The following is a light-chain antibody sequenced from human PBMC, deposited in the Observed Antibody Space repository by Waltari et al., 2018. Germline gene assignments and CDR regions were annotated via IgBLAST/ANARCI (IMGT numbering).Light chain of an antibody. CDR1: NIESKS. CDR3: QVWDDSNNSGV. J-gene: IGLJ2*01. CDR2: YDS. Sequence: SYVLTQTPSVSLAPGQTARITCGGDNIESKSVHWHQLQPGQAPVLVMFYDSDRPPGIPDRFAGSNSVNTATLTISRVEDEDEADYFCQVWDDSNNSGVFGGGTKLTVL. V-gene: IGLV3-21*04.